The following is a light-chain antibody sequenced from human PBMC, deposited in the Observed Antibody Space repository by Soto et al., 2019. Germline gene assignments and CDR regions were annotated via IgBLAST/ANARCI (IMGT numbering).Light chain of an antibody. CDR3: QPYNSYSKA. CDR1: QTISSW. CDR2: KAS. J-gene: IGKJ1*01. V-gene: IGKV1-5*03. Sequence: DIQMTQSPSTLSGSVGDRVTITCRARQTISSWLAWYQQKPGKAPKILIYKASTLKSGVPSRFSGSGSGTEFTLTISSLQPDDFATYYCQPYNSYSKAFGQGTKVELK.